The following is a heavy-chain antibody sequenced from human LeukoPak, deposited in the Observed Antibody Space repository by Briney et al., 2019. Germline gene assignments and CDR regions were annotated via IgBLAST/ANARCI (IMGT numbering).Heavy chain of an antibody. V-gene: IGHV4-4*07. CDR2: IYTSGST. CDR3: ARVHPPTLMVRGVIGAFDI. CDR1: GGSISSYY. Sequence: SETLSLTCTVSGGSISSYYWSWIRQPAGKGLEWIGRIYTSGSTNYNPSLKSRVTMSVDTSKNQFSLKLSSVTAADTAVYYSARVHPPTLMVRGVIGAFDIWGQGTMVTVSS. D-gene: IGHD3-10*01. J-gene: IGHJ3*02.